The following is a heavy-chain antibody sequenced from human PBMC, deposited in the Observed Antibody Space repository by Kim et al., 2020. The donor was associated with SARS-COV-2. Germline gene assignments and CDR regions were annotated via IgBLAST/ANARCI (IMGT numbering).Heavy chain of an antibody. V-gene: IGHV3-7*01. CDR3: VRGRVGMDV. J-gene: IGHJ6*02. Sequence: GGSLRLSCAASGFTLSSFWMSWVRQAPGKGLEWVVSIKKDGSEIYYVDSVKGRFTISRDNAKNSLYLQMNSLRAEDTAVCYCVRGRVGMDVWGQRTTVTVSS. CDR1: GFTLSSFW. CDR2: IKKDGSEI.